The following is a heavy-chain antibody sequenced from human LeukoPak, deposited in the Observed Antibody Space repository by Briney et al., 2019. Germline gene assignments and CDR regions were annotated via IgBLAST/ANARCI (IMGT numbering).Heavy chain of an antibody. CDR1: GFTFSSYW. CDR2: INSDGSST. Sequence: GGSLRLSCAASGFTFSSYWMHWVRQASGKGLVWVSRINSDGSSTSYADSVKGRFTISRDNAKKTLYLQMNSLRAEDTAVYYCARVEYDYGDYFRSWGQGTLVTVSS. D-gene: IGHD4-17*01. V-gene: IGHV3-74*01. CDR3: ARVEYDYGDYFRS. J-gene: IGHJ4*02.